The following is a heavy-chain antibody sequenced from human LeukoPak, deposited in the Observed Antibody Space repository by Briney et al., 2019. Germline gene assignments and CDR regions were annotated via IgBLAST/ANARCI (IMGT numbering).Heavy chain of an antibody. V-gene: IGHV3-53*04. J-gene: IGHJ3*01. CDR1: GISVSNDY. Sequence: HSGGSLRLSCAASGISVSNDYMSWVRQAPGKGLEWVSAIYADGYTRDAASVKGRFSISRHNSKNTVYLQMDNLRPEDTAVYYCARDRRGEKDFDVLGPGTMVTVSS. CDR2: IYADGYT. CDR3: ARDRRGEKDFDV.